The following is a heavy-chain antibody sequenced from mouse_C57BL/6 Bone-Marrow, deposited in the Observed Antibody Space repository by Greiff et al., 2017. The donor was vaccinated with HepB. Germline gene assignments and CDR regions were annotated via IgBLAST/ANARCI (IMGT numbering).Heavy chain of an antibody. Sequence: QVQLKQPGTELVKPGASVKLSCKASGYTFTSYWMHWVKQRPGQGLEWIGNINPSNGGTNYNEKFKSKATLTVDKSSSTAYMQLSSLTSEDSAVYYCARGAYYYGSSPWYFDVWGTGTTVTVSS. CDR1: GYTFTSYW. CDR3: ARGAYYYGSSPWYFDV. V-gene: IGHV1-53*01. D-gene: IGHD1-1*01. CDR2: INPSNGGT. J-gene: IGHJ1*03.